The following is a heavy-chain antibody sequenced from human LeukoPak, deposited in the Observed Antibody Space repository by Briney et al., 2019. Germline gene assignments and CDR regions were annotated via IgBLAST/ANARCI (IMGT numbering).Heavy chain of an antibody. V-gene: IGHV3-30*18. CDR2: ISYDGSKK. CDR1: GFTFSSYG. D-gene: IGHD6-19*01. CDR3: AKDLHIAVAAGDAFDI. J-gene: IGHJ3*02. Sequence: GGSLRLSCAASGFTFSSYGMHWDRQAPGKGLEWVAVISYDGSKKYYADSVKGRFTISRDNSKNTLYLQMNSLRAEDTAVYYCAKDLHIAVAAGDAFDIWGQGTMVTVSS.